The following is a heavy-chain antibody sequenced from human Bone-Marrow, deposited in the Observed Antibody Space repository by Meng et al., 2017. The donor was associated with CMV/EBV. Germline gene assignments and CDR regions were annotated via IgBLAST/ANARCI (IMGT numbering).Heavy chain of an antibody. V-gene: IGHV3-66*03. CDR3: ARATLRDLYGMDV. J-gene: IGHJ6*02. CDR2: IYSWGFT. CDR1: GFSVNSNY. Sequence: GESLKISCAASGFSVNSNYMSWVRQAPGKGLEWVSVIYSWGFTDYADSVKGRFTISRDNSKNSLYLQMESLRAEDTALYYCARATLRDLYGMDVWGQRTTVTVSS.